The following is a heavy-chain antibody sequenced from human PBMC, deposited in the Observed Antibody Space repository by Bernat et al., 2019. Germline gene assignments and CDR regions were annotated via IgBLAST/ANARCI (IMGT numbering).Heavy chain of an antibody. CDR1: GFTVSSNY. CDR2: IYSGGST. D-gene: IGHD5-18*01. CDR3: ARVDTRSSFDY. V-gene: IGHV3-53*02. J-gene: IGHJ4*02. Sequence: EVQLVETGGGLIQPGGSLRLSCAASGFTVSSNYMSWVRQAPGKGLEWVSVIYSGGSTYYADSVKGRFTISRDNSKNTLYLQMNSLRAEDTDVYYCARVDTRSSFDYWGQGTLVSVSS.